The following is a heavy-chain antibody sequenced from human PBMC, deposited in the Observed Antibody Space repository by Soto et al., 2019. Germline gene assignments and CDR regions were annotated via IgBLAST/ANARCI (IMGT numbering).Heavy chain of an antibody. CDR1: GGSISSYY. Sequence: QVQLQESGPGLVKPSETLSLTCTVSGGSISSYYWSWIRQPPGKGLEWIGYIYYSGSTNYNPSLNSRVTLSVATSKNQFALKMSSVTAADTAVYSCARAWQYCSGFVDYWGQGTLVTVSS. CDR2: IYYSGST. J-gene: IGHJ4*02. D-gene: IGHD2-15*01. CDR3: ARAWQYCSGFVDY. V-gene: IGHV4-59*01.